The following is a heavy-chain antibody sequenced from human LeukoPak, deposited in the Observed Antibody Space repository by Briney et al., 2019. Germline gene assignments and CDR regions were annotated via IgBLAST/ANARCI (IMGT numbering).Heavy chain of an antibody. CDR3: ARVGVTYYDILTGRNWFDP. V-gene: IGHV1-18*01. CDR2: ISAYNGNT. CDR1: GYTFTSYG. D-gene: IGHD3-9*01. Sequence: ASVKVSCKASGYTFTSYGISWVRQAPGQGLEWMGWISAYNGNTNYAQKLQGRVTMTTDTSTSTAYMELRSLISDDTAVYYCARVGVTYYDILTGRNWFDPWGQGTLVTVSS. J-gene: IGHJ5*02.